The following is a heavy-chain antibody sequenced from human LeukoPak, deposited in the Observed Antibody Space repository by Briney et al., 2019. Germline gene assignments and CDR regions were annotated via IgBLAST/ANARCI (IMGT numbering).Heavy chain of an antibody. D-gene: IGHD6-13*01. Sequence: SETLSLTCTVSGGSISSYYWSWIRQPPGKGLEWIGEINHSGSTNYNPSLKSRVTISVDTSKNQFSLKLSSVTAADTAVYYCARGQQLVAFTDFDYWGQGTLVTVSS. J-gene: IGHJ4*02. CDR3: ARGQQLVAFTDFDY. CDR2: INHSGST. V-gene: IGHV4-34*01. CDR1: GGSISSYY.